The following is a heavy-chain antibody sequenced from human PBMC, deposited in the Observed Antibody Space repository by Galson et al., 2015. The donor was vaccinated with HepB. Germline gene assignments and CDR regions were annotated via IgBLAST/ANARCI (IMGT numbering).Heavy chain of an antibody. CDR2: IWYDGSNK. J-gene: IGHJ4*02. Sequence: SLRLSCAASGFTFSSYGMHWVRQAPGKGLEWVAVIWYDGSNKYYADSVKGRFTISRDNSKNTLYLQMNSLRAEDTAVYYCARDASPTRIAVAAPFDYWGQGTLVTVSS. CDR1: GFTFSSYG. D-gene: IGHD6-19*01. V-gene: IGHV3-33*08. CDR3: ARDASPTRIAVAAPFDY.